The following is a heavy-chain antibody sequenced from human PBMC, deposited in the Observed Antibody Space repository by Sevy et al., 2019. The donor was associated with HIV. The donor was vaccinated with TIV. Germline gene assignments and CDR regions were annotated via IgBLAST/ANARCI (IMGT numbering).Heavy chain of an antibody. V-gene: IGHV3-11*06. CDR3: VRGVGVVGGVIDS. D-gene: IGHD3-10*01. Sequence: GGSLRLSCAASGFTFSDYYMSWIRQAPGKGLEWVSSISSRNIYIYYVDSVKGRFTISRDNAKNSLDLQMNSLRAEDTAVYYCVRGVGVVGGVIDSWGQGTLVTVSS. CDR2: ISSRNIYI. CDR1: GFTFSDYY. J-gene: IGHJ4*02.